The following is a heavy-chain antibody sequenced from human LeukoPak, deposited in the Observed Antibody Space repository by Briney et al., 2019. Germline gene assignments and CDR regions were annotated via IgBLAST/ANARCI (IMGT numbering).Heavy chain of an antibody. CDR2: LSDTSSMI. J-gene: IGHJ4*02. Sequence: GSLRLSCAASGFPFSTYAMTWVRQAPGKGLEWVSTLSDTSSMIYYADSVKGRFTISRDNSKNTLYLQMNSLRAEDTAVYYCAKSLRTLRYFDWLLYADYWGQGTLVTVSS. V-gene: IGHV3-23*01. CDR3: AKSLRTLRYFDWLLYADY. D-gene: IGHD3-9*01. CDR1: GFPFSTYA.